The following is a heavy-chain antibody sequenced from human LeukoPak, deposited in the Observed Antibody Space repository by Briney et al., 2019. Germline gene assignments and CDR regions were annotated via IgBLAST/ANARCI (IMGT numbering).Heavy chain of an antibody. CDR3: ARQPSSWFTSFDS. CDR2: INNSGST. Sequence: SETLSLTCAVYGGSFSGYYWSWIRQPPGKGLEWIGEINNSGSTNYNPSLKSRVTISVDTSKNQFSLKLSSVTAADTAVYYCARQPSSWFTSFDSWGQGTLVTVSS. D-gene: IGHD6-13*01. CDR1: GGSFSGYY. V-gene: IGHV4-34*01. J-gene: IGHJ4*02.